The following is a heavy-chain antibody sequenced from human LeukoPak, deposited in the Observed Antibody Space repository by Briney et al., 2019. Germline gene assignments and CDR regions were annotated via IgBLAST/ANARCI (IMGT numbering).Heavy chain of an antibody. CDR1: GFTFSSYG. CDR3: AKVVGGATSPDY. Sequence: GGSLRLSCAASGFTFSSYGMSWVRQAPGKGLEWVSAISGSGGSTYYADSVKGRFTISRDNSKNTLYLQMNSLRAEDTAVYYCAKVVGGATSPDYWGQGTLVTVSS. CDR2: ISGSGGST. V-gene: IGHV3-23*01. J-gene: IGHJ4*02. D-gene: IGHD1-26*01.